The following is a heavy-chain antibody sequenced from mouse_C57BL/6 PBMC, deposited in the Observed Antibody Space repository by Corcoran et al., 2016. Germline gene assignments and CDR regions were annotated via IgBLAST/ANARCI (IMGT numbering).Heavy chain of an antibody. D-gene: IGHD2-1*01. Sequence: QVQLQQSGAELVRPGASVTLSCKASGYTFTDYEMHWVKQTPVHGLEWIGAIDPETGGTAYNQKFKGKAILTADKSSSTAYMELRSLTSEDSAVYYCTRWGNYEGDYWGQGTTLTVSS. CDR2: IDPETGGT. V-gene: IGHV1-15*01. J-gene: IGHJ2*01. CDR3: TRWGNYEGDY. CDR1: GYTFTDYE.